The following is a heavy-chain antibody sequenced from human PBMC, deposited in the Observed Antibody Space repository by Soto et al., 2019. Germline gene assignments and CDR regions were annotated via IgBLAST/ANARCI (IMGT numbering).Heavy chain of an antibody. J-gene: IGHJ5*02. CDR2: ISSYNGNT. D-gene: IGHD2-15*01. CDR3: ARYCSGGSCYHNWFDP. V-gene: IGHV1-18*01. CDR1: GYTFSSYGSTYG. Sequence: QVQLVQSGAEVKNPGASVKVSCKSSGYTFSSYGSTYGISWVRQAPGQGLQWMGWISSYNGNTNYAQKFQGRVTMRTDKSTSTAYMELRSLRSDDTAVYYCARYCSGGSCYHNWFDPWGQGTLVTVSS.